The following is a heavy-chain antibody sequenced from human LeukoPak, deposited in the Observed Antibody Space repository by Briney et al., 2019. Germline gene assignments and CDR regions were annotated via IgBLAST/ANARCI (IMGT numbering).Heavy chain of an antibody. V-gene: IGHV4-34*01. CDR3: ARHSLGYCSSTSCYMSFLGVWFDP. CDR1: GGSFSGYY. D-gene: IGHD2-2*02. CDR2: INHSGST. Sequence: PSETLSLTCAVYGGSFSGYYWSWIRQPPGKGLEWIGEINHSGSTNYNPSLKSRVTISVDTSKNQFSLKLSSATAADTAVYYCARHSLGYCSSTSCYMSFLGVWFDPWGQGTLVTVSS. J-gene: IGHJ5*02.